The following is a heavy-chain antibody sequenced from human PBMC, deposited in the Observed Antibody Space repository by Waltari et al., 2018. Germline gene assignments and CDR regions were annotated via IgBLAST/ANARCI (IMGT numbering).Heavy chain of an antibody. V-gene: IGHV3-13*01. J-gene: IGHJ6*02. CDR3: VRDPSGWGMDV. CDR1: GFTFSTYD. Sequence: EVQLAESGGGLVQPGGSLRLSCVASGFTFSTYDMFWVRQATGKGLEWVSGIGIAGDTHYLDSVKGRFTISRENAKNSLYRQMNALRDDDTAIYYCVRDPSGWGMDVWGQGTTVTVSS. CDR2: IGIAGDT. D-gene: IGHD3-10*01.